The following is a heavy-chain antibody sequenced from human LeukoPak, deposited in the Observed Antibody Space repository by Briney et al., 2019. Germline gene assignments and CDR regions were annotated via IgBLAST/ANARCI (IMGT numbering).Heavy chain of an antibody. D-gene: IGHD6-13*01. CDR3: ARRGASAGHYYFEY. V-gene: IGHV3-33*01. CDR1: GFTFSSYA. CDR2: IWSDGSDK. J-gene: IGHJ4*02. Sequence: GTSLRLSCAASGFTFSSYAMHWVRQAPGKGLEWVAVIWSDGSDKYYADSVKGRFTISRDNSKNTLYLQMNSLRAEDTAVYYCARRGASAGHYYFEYWGQGTLVTVSS.